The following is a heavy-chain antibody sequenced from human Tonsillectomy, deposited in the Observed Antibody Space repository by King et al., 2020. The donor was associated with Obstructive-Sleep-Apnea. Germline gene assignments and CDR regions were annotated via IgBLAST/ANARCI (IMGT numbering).Heavy chain of an antibody. J-gene: IGHJ4*02. CDR2: ISYDGSNK. CDR1: GFTFSSYA. V-gene: IGHV3-30-3*01. D-gene: IGHD3-16*02. CDR3: ARVVEDYVWGSYRYFDY. Sequence: VQLVESGGGVVQPGRSLRLSCAASGFTFSSYAMHWVRQAPGKGLEWGAVISYDGSNKYYADSVKGRFTISRDNSENTLYLQMNSLRAEDTAVYYCARVVEDYVWGSYRYFDYWGQGTLVTVSS.